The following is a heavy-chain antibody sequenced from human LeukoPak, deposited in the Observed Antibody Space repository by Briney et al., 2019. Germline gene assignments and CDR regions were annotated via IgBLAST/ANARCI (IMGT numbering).Heavy chain of an antibody. V-gene: IGHV3-7*01. CDR2: IRPDGSST. D-gene: IGHD3-10*01. CDR1: GFSFTASH. J-gene: IGHJ4*02. CDR3: STEPRLLSY. Sequence: PGGSLRLSCAASGFSFTASHMTWVRQAPGKGLECVAYIRPDGSSTYYVDSVKGRFTISRDNAKNSVYLQMNSLRVEDTALYYCSTEPRLLSYWGQGTLVTVSP.